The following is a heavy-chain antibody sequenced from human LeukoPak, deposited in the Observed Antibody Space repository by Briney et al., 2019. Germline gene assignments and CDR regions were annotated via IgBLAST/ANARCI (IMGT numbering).Heavy chain of an antibody. CDR3: AKESPYYSDRDYYFHY. CDR1: GLTFSSYA. Sequence: GGSLRLSSASSGLTFSSYAMSWVRQAPGKGLEWGSAISTGTGGRTSYADSVKGRFSISRDDARNTMYLQMNSLRAEDTAVYYCAKESPYYSDRDYYFHYWGQGTLVTVSS. J-gene: IGHJ4*02. D-gene: IGHD3-22*01. V-gene: IGHV3-23*01. CDR2: ISTGTGGRT.